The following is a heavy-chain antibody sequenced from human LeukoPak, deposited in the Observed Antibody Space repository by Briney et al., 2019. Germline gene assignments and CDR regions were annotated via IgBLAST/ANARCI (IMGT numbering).Heavy chain of an antibody. J-gene: IGHJ3*02. CDR1: GGSFSGYY. D-gene: IGHD2-2*02. CDR2: INHSGST. V-gene: IGHV4-34*01. CDR3: ARTGYCSSTSCYIFRRGNAFDI. Sequence: SETLSLTCAVYGGSFSGYYWSWIRQPPGKGLEWIGEINHSGSTNYDPSLKSRVTISVDTSKNQFSLKLSSVTAADTAMYYCARTGYCSSTSCYIFRRGNAFDIWGQGTMVTVSS.